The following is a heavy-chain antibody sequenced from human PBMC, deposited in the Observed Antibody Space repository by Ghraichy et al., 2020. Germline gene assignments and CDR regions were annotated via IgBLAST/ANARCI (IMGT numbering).Heavy chain of an antibody. D-gene: IGHD6-13*01. V-gene: IGHV3-23*01. CDR3: AKDLPAAVYFDY. Sequence: LSLTCAASGFTISSYAMNWVRQAPGKGLEWVSSISGSSGSTYYADSVKGRFTISRDNSKNTLYLQMNSLRAEDTAVYYCAKDLPAAVYFDYWGQGTLVTVSS. CDR2: ISGSSGST. J-gene: IGHJ4*02. CDR1: GFTISSYA.